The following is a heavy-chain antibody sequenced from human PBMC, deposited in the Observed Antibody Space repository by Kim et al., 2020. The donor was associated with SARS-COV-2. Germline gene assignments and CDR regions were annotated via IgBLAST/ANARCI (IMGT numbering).Heavy chain of an antibody. CDR3: ARFGVEAGLDF. Sequence: EKYDVDVAKGRFSISRDNAKNSVSLQLNSLRAEDTAVYYCARFGVEAGLDFWAQGTLVTVSS. J-gene: IGHJ4*02. CDR2: EK. D-gene: IGHD2-8*01. V-gene: IGHV3-7*01.